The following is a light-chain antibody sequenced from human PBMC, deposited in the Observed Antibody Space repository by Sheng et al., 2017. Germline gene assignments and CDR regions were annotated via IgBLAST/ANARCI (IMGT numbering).Light chain of an antibody. CDR1: QAIPSY. Sequence: DIQMTQFPSSLSASVGDRVTITCRASQAIPSYVNWYQQKPGKAPELLIYAASPYAKWGPIKVQCSGFGTDFTLTISSLQPEDFATYYCQQCYSRSWTFGQGTKVEFK. J-gene: IGKJ1*01. CDR2: AAS. CDR3: QQCYSRSWT. V-gene: IGKV1-39*01.